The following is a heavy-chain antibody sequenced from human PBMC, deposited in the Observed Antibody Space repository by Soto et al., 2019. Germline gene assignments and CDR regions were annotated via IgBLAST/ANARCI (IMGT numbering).Heavy chain of an antibody. V-gene: IGHV3-48*01. D-gene: IGHD4-17*01. J-gene: IGHJ6*03. CDR3: ARATVNSYYYYYMDV. CDR2: ISSSRNTI. Sequence: EVQLVESGGGLVQPGGSLRLSCAASGFTFSSYSMNWVRQAPGKGLEWVSYISSSRNTIYYTDSVKGRFTSSRDNAENSLNRQMNSLRPENTAAYYCARATVNSYYYYYMDVWGTGTAVTVSS. CDR1: GFTFSSYS.